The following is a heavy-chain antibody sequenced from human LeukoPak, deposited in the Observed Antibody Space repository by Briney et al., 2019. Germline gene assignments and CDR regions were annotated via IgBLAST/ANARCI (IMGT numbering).Heavy chain of an antibody. CDR3: ARRSIVVAAAYDAFDI. CDR2: IKQDGSEK. V-gene: IGHV3-7*01. CDR1: GFTFSSSW. D-gene: IGHD3-22*01. J-gene: IGHJ3*02. Sequence: GGSLRLSCAASGFTFSSSWMSWVRQAPGKGLEWVANIKQDGSEKYYVDSVKGRFTISRDNAKNSLYLQMNSLRAKDTAVYYCARRSIVVAAAYDAFDIWGQGTLVTVSS.